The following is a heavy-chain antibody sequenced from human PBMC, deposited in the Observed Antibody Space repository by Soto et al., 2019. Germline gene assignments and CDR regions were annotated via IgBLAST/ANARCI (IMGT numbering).Heavy chain of an antibody. D-gene: IGHD2-21*02. CDR3: ARGGDYYSLSAFDI. V-gene: IGHV1-3*01. J-gene: IGHJ3*02. CDR2: INAGNGNT. Sequence: QVQLVQSGAEVKKPGASVKVSCKASGYTFTSYAMHWVRQAPGQRLEWMGWINAGNGNTQYSQKFQGRVTITRDTSASTAYMELSSLRSEDTAVYYCARGGDYYSLSAFDIWGQGTMVTVSS. CDR1: GYTFTSYA.